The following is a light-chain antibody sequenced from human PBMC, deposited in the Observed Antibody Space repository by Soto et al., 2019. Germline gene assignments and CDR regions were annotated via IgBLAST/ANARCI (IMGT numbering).Light chain of an antibody. Sequence: QSALTQPASVSGSPGQSITISCTGTSSDVGSYNLVSWYQQHPGKAPKLMIYEGSKRPSGVSNRFSGSKSGNTASLTISGLQAEDEADYYCSSYSGISTYVFGPGTKVTV. V-gene: IGLV2-23*01. CDR3: SSYSGISTYV. J-gene: IGLJ1*01. CDR2: EGS. CDR1: SSDVGSYNL.